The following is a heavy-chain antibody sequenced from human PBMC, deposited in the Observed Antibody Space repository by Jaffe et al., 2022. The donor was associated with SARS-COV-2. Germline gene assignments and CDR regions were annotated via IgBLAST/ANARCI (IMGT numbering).Heavy chain of an antibody. D-gene: IGHD3-9*01. J-gene: IGHJ4*02. CDR1: GGSISSGSYY. CDR2: IYTSGST. V-gene: IGHV4-61*02. CDR3: ARGGVRYFDWLDY. Sequence: QVQLQESGPGLVKPSQTLSLTCTVSGGSISSGSYYWSWIRQPAGKGLEWIGRIYTSGSTNYNPSLKSRVTISVDTSKNQFSLKLSSVTAADTAVYYCARGGVRYFDWLDYWGQGTLVTVSS.